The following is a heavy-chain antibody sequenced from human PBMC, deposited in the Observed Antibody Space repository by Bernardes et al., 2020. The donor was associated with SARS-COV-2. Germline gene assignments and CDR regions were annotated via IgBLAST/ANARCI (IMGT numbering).Heavy chain of an antibody. V-gene: IGHV4-39*01. D-gene: IGHD6-6*01. CDR1: GGSISSSSYY. CDR3: ASLSIAARPGPLGFENYYYGMDV. Sequence: ETLSLTCTVSGGSISSSSYYWGWIRQPPGKGLEWIGSIYYSGSTYYNPSLKSRVTISVDTSKNQFSLKLSSVTAADTAVYYCASLSIAARPGPLGFENYYYGMDVWGQGTTVTVSS. J-gene: IGHJ6*02. CDR2: IYYSGST.